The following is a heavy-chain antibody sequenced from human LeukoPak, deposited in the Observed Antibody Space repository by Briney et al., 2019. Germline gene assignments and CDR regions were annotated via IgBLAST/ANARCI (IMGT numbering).Heavy chain of an antibody. CDR1: GDSISSSSSY. J-gene: IGHJ5*02. CDR2: IYYSGST. Sequence: SETLSLTCTVSGDSISSSSSYWGWIRQPPGKGLEWIGSIYYSGSTYYNPSLKSRVTISVDTSKNRFSLKLSSVTAADTAVYYCARHGVQYYDILTGYYTGGRNNWFDPWGQGTLVTVSS. CDR3: ARHGVQYYDILTGYYTGGRNNWFDP. V-gene: IGHV4-39*01. D-gene: IGHD3-9*01.